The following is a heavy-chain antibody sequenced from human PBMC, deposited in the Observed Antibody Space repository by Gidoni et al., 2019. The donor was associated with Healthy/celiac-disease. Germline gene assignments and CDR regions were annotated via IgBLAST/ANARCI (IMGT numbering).Heavy chain of an antibody. CDR3: ARGLVGGLYYFDY. CDR1: GGSISSSSYY. V-gene: IGHV4-39*07. Sequence: QPQLQESGPGLVKPAETLSLTCTVPGGSISSSSYYWGWIRQPPGKGLEWIGSIYYSGSTYYNPSLKSRVTISVDTSKNQFSLKLGSVTAADTAVYYCARGLVGGLYYFDYWGQGTLVTVSS. CDR2: IYYSGST. J-gene: IGHJ4*02. D-gene: IGHD3-10*01.